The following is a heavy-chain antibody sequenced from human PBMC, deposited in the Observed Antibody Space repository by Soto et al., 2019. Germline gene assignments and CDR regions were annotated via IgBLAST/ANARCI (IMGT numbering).Heavy chain of an antibody. J-gene: IGHJ3*02. D-gene: IGHD2-15*01. CDR2: IFSSGAT. V-gene: IGHV4-59*01. Sequence: PSETLSLTCSVSGGSTSTYYWSWIRQSPGKGLEFIGCIFSSGATNYNPALKSRITISRDTSQNQLSLKLTSVTAADTAVYFCAKLQCSVVTRLDIWGQGTRVTVAS. CDR3: AKLQCSVVTRLDI. CDR1: GGSTSTYY.